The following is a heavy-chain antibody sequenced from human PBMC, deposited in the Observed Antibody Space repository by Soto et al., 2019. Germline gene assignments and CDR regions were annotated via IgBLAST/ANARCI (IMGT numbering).Heavy chain of an antibody. CDR3: ARKSPRYCDRWYFDS. CDR2: IYPVDSDT. J-gene: IGHJ4*02. V-gene: IGHV5-51*01. Sequence: GESLKISCQGSGYGFSTHWIAWVRQVPGKRLEWMGIIYPVDSDTRYTPSFEGQVTISVDKSTSTAYLQWSALKASDTAVYYCARKSPRYCDRWYFDSWGQGTLVTVSS. D-gene: IGHD3-9*01. CDR1: GYGFSTHW.